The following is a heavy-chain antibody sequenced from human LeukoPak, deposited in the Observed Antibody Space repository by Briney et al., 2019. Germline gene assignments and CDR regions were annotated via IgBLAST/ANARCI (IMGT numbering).Heavy chain of an antibody. CDR1: GGTFSSYA. J-gene: IGHJ4*02. Sequence: ASVKVSCKASGGTFSSYAISWVRQAPGQGLEWMGRIIPILGIANYAQKFQGRVTITADKSTSTAYMELSSLRSEDTAVYYCAKIRYDILTGYKNFDCWGQGTLVTVSS. D-gene: IGHD3-9*01. CDR3: AKIRYDILTGYKNFDC. V-gene: IGHV1-69*04. CDR2: IIPILGIA.